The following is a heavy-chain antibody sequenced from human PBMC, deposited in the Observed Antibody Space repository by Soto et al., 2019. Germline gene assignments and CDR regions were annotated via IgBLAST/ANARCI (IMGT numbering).Heavy chain of an antibody. CDR2: IIPIFGTA. CDR3: ARALGYCSRGSCYSGLIGY. Sequence: SVKVSCKASGGTFSSYAISWVRQAPGQGLEGMGGIIPIFGTANYAQKFQGRVTITADESTSTAYMELSSLRSEDTAVYYCARALGYCSRGSCYSGLIGYWGQGTLVTVSS. V-gene: IGHV1-69*13. D-gene: IGHD2-15*01. J-gene: IGHJ4*02. CDR1: GGTFSSYA.